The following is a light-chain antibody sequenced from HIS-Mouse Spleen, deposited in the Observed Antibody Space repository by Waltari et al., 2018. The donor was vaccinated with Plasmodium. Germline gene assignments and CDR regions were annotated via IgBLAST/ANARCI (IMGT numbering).Light chain of an antibody. CDR2: AAS. J-gene: IGKJ1*01. CDR1: QSISSY. Sequence: DIQMTQSPSSLSASVGDRVTITCRASQSISSYLNWYQQKPGKAPKFLIYAASSLQSWVPSRFSGSGSGTDFTLSISSLQPEDFATCYCQQSYSTWTFGQGTKVEIK. CDR3: QQSYSTWT. V-gene: IGKV1-39*01.